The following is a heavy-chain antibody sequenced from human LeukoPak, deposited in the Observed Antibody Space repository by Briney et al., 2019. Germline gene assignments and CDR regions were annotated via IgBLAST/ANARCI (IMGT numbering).Heavy chain of an antibody. Sequence: GGSLRLSCAASGLTFSSHWMHWVRQAPGKGLVWVSRITNDGSSTTYADSVKGRFTISRDNAKNMLYLQVNSLRAEDTAVYYCANIVLIRPFDYWGQGTLVTVSS. V-gene: IGHV3-74*01. CDR3: ANIVLIRPFDY. D-gene: IGHD2-8*01. J-gene: IGHJ4*02. CDR2: ITNDGSST. CDR1: GLTFSSHW.